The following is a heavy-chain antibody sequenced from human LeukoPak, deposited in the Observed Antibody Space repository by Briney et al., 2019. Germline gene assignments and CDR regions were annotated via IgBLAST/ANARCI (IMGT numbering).Heavy chain of an antibody. D-gene: IGHD3-3*01. CDR1: GFTFDDYA. CDR3: AKDITIFGVATVPDAFDI. CDR2: ISWNSGSI. J-gene: IGHJ3*02. V-gene: IGHV3-9*03. Sequence: GRSLRLSCAASGFTFDDYAMHWVRQAPGKGLEWDSGISWNSGSIGYADSVKGRFTISRDNAKNSLYLQMNSLRAEDMALYYCAKDITIFGVATVPDAFDIWGQGTMVTVSS.